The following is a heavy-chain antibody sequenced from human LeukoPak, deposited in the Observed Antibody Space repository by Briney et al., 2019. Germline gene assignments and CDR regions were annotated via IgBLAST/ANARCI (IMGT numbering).Heavy chain of an antibody. V-gene: IGHV4-59*01. J-gene: IGHJ2*01. CDR1: GGSISSYY. CDR3: AGGPYSSSWYRYWYFDL. D-gene: IGHD6-13*01. Sequence: SETLSLTCTVSGGSISSYYWSWIRQPPGKGLEWIGYIYYSGSTNYNPSLKSRVTISVDTSKNQFSLKLSSVTAADTAVYYCAGGPYSSSWYRYWYFDLWGRGTLVTVSS. CDR2: IYYSGST.